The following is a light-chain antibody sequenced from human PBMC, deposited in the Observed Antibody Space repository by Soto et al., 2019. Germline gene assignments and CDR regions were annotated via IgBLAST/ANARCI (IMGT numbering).Light chain of an antibody. Sequence: QSVLTQPASVSGSPGQSITISCTGTSSDVGGYNYVSWYQQHPGKAPKLMIYEVSNRPSGVSNRFSGSKSGNTASLTISGLQAEDEADYYCSSSTSSSTPYVFXTGTKVTVL. CDR2: EVS. J-gene: IGLJ1*01. CDR1: SSDVGGYNY. V-gene: IGLV2-14*01. CDR3: SSSTSSSTPYV.